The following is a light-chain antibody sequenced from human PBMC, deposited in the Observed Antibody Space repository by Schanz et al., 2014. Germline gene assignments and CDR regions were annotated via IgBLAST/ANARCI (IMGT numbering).Light chain of an antibody. CDR3: QQYGTSIT. CDR2: GAS. CDR1: QSVSSH. J-gene: IGKJ5*01. Sequence: EIVMTQSPAILSVSPGERGTLSCRASQSVSSHFAWYQQKPGQAPRLLIYGASSRATGIPDRFSGAGSGTDFTLTISRLEPEDFAVYYCQQYGTSITFGQGTRLEIK. V-gene: IGKV3-20*01.